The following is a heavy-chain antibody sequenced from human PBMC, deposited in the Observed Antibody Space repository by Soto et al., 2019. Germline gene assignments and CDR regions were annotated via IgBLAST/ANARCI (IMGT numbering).Heavy chain of an antibody. Sequence: QVQLQESGPGLVKPSETLSLTCTVSGGSISSYYWSWIRQPPGKGLEWIGYIYCSGSTSYNPSRKSRVTISVDTSKNQFSLKLSSVTAADTAVYYCSRDINTGITMVRGPPAGYGMDVWGQGTTVTVSS. J-gene: IGHJ6*02. CDR2: IYCSGST. V-gene: IGHV4-59*01. D-gene: IGHD3-10*01. CDR1: GGSISSYY. CDR3: SRDINTGITMVRGPPAGYGMDV.